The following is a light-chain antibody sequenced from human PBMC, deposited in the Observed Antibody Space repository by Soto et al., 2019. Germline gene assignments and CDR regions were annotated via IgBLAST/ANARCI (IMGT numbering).Light chain of an antibody. CDR1: QGISNY. J-gene: IGKJ1*01. Sequence: QMPQSPSSLSASVRDRDPITCRASQGISNYLAWYQQKPGKVPKLLIYAASTLQSGVPSRFSGSGSGTDFTLTISSLQPEDVATYYCQKYNSAPRTFGQGTKVDIK. V-gene: IGKV1-27*01. CDR2: AAS. CDR3: QKYNSAPRT.